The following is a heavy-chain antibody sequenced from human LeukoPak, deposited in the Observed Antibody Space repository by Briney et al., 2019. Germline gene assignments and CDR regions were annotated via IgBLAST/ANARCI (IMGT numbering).Heavy chain of an antibody. V-gene: IGHV6-1*01. Sequence: SQTLSLTCAISGDSVSTNSAAWNWIRQSPSRGLEWLGRTYYMSKWYNEYAVFVKSRITINPDTPKNQFSLHLNSVTPEDTAVYYCARGSPFIDYWGQGTLVTVSS. CDR1: GDSVSTNSAA. J-gene: IGHJ4*02. CDR2: TYYMSKWYN. CDR3: ARGSPFIDY.